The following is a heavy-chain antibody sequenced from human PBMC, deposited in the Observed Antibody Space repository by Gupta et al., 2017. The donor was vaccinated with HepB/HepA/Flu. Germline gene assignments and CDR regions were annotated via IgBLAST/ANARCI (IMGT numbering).Heavy chain of an antibody. CDR3: AKVWFGELNYFDY. J-gene: IGHJ4*02. Sequence: EAQLLESGGGLVQPGGSLRLSFAASGFTFSSYAMSWVRQAPGKGLEWVSSISGRDDTTYYADAVKGRFTISRDNAKNTLYLQMNSMRAEDTAVYYCAKVWFGELNYFDYWGQGALVTVSS. V-gene: IGHV3-23*01. CDR1: GFTFSSYA. CDR2: ISGRDDTT. D-gene: IGHD3-10*01.